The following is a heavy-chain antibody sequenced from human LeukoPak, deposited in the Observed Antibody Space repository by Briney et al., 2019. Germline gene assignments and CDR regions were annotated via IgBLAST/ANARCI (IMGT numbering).Heavy chain of an antibody. J-gene: IGHJ4*02. CDR1: GYTFTSNG. D-gene: IGHD6-19*01. Sequence: GASVKVSCKASGYTFTSNGISWVRQAPGQGLEWMGWISAYNGNTNYARKLQGRVTMTTDTSTSTAYMELRSLRSDDTAVYYCARDYGSGWYLGIDYWGQGTLVTVSS. CDR3: ARDYGSGWYLGIDY. CDR2: ISAYNGNT. V-gene: IGHV1-18*01.